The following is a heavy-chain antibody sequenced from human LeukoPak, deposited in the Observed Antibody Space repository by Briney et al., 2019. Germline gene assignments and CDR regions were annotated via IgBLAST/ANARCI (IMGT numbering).Heavy chain of an antibody. CDR1: GGSIRSYY. CDR3: ARGRNDNGGMFFDS. V-gene: IGHV4-59*01. J-gene: IGHJ4*02. Sequence: SEALSLTCTVSGGSIRSYYWSWIRQAPGKGLEWIGFISYSGYTSYSPSLKSRVAISVDTSKSQFSLRLSPMTAADTAIYYCARGRNDNGGMFFDSWAQGTLVTVSS. CDR2: ISYSGYT. D-gene: IGHD4-23*01.